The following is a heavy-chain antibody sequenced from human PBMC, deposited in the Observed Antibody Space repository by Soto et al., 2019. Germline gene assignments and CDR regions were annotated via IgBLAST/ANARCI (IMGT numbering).Heavy chain of an antibody. Sequence: QEQLQRWGAGLLKPSETLSLTSAVYGGSFSGYYWSWIRQRPGKGLEWIGEINHSGSTNYNPSLKSRVTISVDTSKNQFSLKLGSVTAADTAVYYCARDCSGGSCKFDNWGQGTLVTVSS. J-gene: IGHJ4*02. CDR1: GGSFSGYY. CDR2: INHSGST. CDR3: ARDCSGGSCKFDN. D-gene: IGHD2-15*01. V-gene: IGHV4-34*02.